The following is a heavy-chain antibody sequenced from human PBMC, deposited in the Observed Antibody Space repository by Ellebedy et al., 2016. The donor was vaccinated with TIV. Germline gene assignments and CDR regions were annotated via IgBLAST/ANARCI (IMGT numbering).Heavy chain of an antibody. CDR3: AKDTVWIAAAGTPLGDY. D-gene: IGHD6-13*01. J-gene: IGHJ4*02. CDR2: ISGSGVST. CDR1: GFTFTSYA. V-gene: IGHV3-23*01. Sequence: GGTLRLSXAAYGFTFTSYALSWVPQAPGKGLEWVSAISGSGVSTYYADSVKGRFTISRDNSKNTLYLQMNSLRAEDTAVYYCAKDTVWIAAAGTPLGDYWGQGTLVTVSS.